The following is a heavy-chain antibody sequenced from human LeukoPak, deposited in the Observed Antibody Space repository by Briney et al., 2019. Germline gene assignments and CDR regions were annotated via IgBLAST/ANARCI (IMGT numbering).Heavy chain of an antibody. V-gene: IGHV3-23*01. J-gene: IGHJ4*02. D-gene: IGHD3-22*01. Sequence: GGSLRLSCAVSGITLTNYGMSWVRQAPGKGLEWVAGISDSGGRTKYADSVKGRFTVSRDNPKNTLYPQMNSLKTEDTAVYFCAKRGVVIRVILVGFHKEANYFDSWGQGALVTVSS. CDR2: ISDSGGRT. CDR3: AKRGVVIRVILVGFHKEANYFDS. CDR1: GITLTNYG.